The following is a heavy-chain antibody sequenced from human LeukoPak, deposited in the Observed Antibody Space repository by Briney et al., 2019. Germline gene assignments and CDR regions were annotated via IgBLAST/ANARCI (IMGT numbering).Heavy chain of an antibody. J-gene: IGHJ3*02. CDR1: GFTFSSYW. Sequence: GGSLRLSCEASGFTFSSYWMSWVRQAPGKGLEWVANIKHDGSENYYVDSVKGRFTISRDNAKNSPYLQMNSLRAEDTAVYYCATYWRYFDWLLSDIWGLGTMVTVSS. D-gene: IGHD3-9*01. V-gene: IGHV3-7*05. CDR2: IKHDGSEN. CDR3: ATYWRYFDWLLSDI.